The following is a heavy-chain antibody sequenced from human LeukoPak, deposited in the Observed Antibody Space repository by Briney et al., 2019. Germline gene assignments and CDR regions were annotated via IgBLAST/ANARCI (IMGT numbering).Heavy chain of an antibody. D-gene: IGHD3-10*01. J-gene: IGHJ4*02. Sequence: GGSLRLSYPASGSTFSTYWMSWVRQAPGKGLEWVGNIKQDGSKTYYVDSVKGRFTISRDNAKNSLYLQMNSLRAEDTALYYCARNSYASGRHDYWGQGTLVTVSS. CDR3: ARNSYASGRHDY. CDR1: GSTFSTYW. V-gene: IGHV3-7*04. CDR2: IKQDGSKT.